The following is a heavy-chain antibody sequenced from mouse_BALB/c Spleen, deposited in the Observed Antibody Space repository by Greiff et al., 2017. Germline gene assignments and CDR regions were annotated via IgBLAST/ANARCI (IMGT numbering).Heavy chain of an antibody. Sequence: EVKLMESGGGLVQPGGSLRLSCATSGFTFTDYYMSWVRQPPGKALEWLGFIRNKANGYTTEYSASVKGRFTISRDNSQSILYLQMNTLRAEDSATYYCARGSTMITTRAMDYWGQGTSVTVSS. V-gene: IGHV7-3*02. CDR2: IRNKANGYTT. J-gene: IGHJ4*01. CDR1: GFTFTDYY. CDR3: ARGSTMITTRAMDY. D-gene: IGHD2-4*01.